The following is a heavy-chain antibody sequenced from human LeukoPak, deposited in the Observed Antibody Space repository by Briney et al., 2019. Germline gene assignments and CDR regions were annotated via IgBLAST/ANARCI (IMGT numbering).Heavy chain of an antibody. Sequence: SETLSLTCAVSGYSISSGYYWGWIRQPPGKGLEWIGSIYYSGSTYYNPSLKSRVTISVDTSKNQFSLKLSSVTAADTAVYYCARQTFADYDFWSGYYPTYTYFDYWGQGTLVTVSS. CDR1: GYSISSGYY. CDR2: IYYSGST. CDR3: ARQTFADYDFWSGYYPTYTYFDY. J-gene: IGHJ4*02. D-gene: IGHD3-3*01. V-gene: IGHV4-38-2*01.